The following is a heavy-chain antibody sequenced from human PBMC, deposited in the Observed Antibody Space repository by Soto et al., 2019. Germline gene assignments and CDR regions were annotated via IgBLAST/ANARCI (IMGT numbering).Heavy chain of an antibody. Sequence: QVTLKESGPVLVNPTETLTLRCTVSGLSITDSEMCVSWIRQPPGKALEWLAHIDSSGEKSYRTFLKSRLTISTDTSKSQIVLIMTNMDPADTATYYCARRHLAVAVSPWFDPWGQGILVTVSS. D-gene: IGHD3-16*01. CDR1: GLSITDSEMC. CDR2: IDSSGEK. V-gene: IGHV2-26*01. J-gene: IGHJ5*02. CDR3: ARRHLAVAVSPWFDP.